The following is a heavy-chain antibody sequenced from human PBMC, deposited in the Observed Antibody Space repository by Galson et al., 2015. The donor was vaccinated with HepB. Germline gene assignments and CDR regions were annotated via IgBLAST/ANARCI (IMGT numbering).Heavy chain of an antibody. CDR1: GGTISTSSYL. D-gene: IGHD1-14*01. J-gene: IGHJ6*02. V-gene: IGHV4-39*02. CDR2: IHYSGST. Sequence: SETLSLTCTASGGTISTSSYLWGRIRQPPGKGLEWIGNIHYSGSTNYNPSLKSRVTISINTSKNQFSLRLSSVTAADTAVYYCARDGNPEFYNYYNAMDVWGQGTTVAVSS. CDR3: ARDGNPEFYNYYNAMDV.